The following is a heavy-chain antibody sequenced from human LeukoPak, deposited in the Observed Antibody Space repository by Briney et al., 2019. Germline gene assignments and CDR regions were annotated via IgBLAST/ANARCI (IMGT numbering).Heavy chain of an antibody. CDR2: IYYSGST. CDR1: GGSISSSSYY. V-gene: IGHV4-39*01. D-gene: IGHD1-26*01. J-gene: IGHJ4*02. CDR3: ARHRPWEYYFDY. Sequence: SETLSLTCTVSGGSISSSSYYWGWIPQPPGKGLEWIGSIYYSGSTYYNPSLKSRVTISVDTSKNQFSLKLSSVTAADTAVYYCARHRPWEYYFDYWGQGTLVTVSS.